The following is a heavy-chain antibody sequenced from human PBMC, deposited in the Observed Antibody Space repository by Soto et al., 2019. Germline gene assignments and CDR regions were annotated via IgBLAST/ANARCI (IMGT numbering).Heavy chain of an antibody. J-gene: IGHJ4*02. Sequence: QVQLVQSGAEVKKPGSSVKVSCKASGGTFSSYTISWVRQAPGQGLEWMGRIIPILGIANYAQKFQGRVTITADKSTSTAYMELSSLRSEDTAVYYGARGGYYYDSSGSSFDYWGQGTLVTVSS. CDR3: ARGGYYYDSSGSSFDY. D-gene: IGHD3-22*01. V-gene: IGHV1-69*02. CDR2: IIPILGIA. CDR1: GGTFSSYT.